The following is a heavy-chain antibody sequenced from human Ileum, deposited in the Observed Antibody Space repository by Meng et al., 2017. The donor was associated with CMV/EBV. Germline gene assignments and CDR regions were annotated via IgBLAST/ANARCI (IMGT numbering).Heavy chain of an antibody. J-gene: IGHJ6*02. CDR3: AKGAGYYYRMDH. CDR2: IYPGDSDT. CDR1: GYRFTGYW. D-gene: IGHD3-9*01. Sequence: GESLRLSCQGSGYRFTGYWIGWVRQVPGKGLEWMGIIYPGDSDTKYSPSFQGHVTISVDRSTSTAYLQWSSLKASDTAIYYCAKGAGYYYRMDHWGQGTPVTVSS. V-gene: IGHV5-51*01.